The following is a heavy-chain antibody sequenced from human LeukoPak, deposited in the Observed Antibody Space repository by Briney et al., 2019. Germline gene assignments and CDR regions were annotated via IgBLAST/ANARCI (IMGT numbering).Heavy chain of an antibody. CDR3: TRSDGYGLVGI. V-gene: IGHV4-39*07. J-gene: IGHJ3*01. D-gene: IGHD3-10*01. CDR1: GVSISSGSNY. Sequence: SETLSLTCSVSGVSISSGSNYWGWIRQPPGKTLEWIGSIYSSGSTYYNSSLKSRVIVLIDTSKNHFSLTLSSVTAADTAVYYCTRSDGYGLVGIWGQGTMVTVSS. CDR2: IYSSGST.